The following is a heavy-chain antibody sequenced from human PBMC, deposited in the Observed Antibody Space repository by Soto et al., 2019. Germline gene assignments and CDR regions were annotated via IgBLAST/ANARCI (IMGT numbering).Heavy chain of an antibody. CDR2: INAGNGNT. D-gene: IGHD3-22*01. CDR3: ASAHYYYDSSGRQAPSVAFDI. J-gene: IGHJ3*02. V-gene: IGHV1-3*01. Sequence: ASVKVSCKASGYTFTSYAMHWVRHAPGQRLEWMGWINAGNGNTRYSQKFQGRVTITRDTSASTAYMELSSLRSEDTALYYCASAHYYYDSSGRQAPSVAFDIWGQGTMVTVSS. CDR1: GYTFTSYA.